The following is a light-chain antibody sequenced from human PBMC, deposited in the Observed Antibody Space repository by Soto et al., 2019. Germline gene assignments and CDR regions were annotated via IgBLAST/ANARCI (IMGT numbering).Light chain of an antibody. CDR2: DAS. J-gene: IGKJ1*01. CDR3: QQDNSHPWA. Sequence: MQQSQSPSTLSASVGDRVTITCRASQSISTWLAWYQQKPGKAPKVLIYDASSLESGVPSRFSGSGSGTEFTLTISSLQPDDTASYYSQQDNSHPWAFGQGTKVDI. V-gene: IGKV1-5*01. CDR1: QSISTW.